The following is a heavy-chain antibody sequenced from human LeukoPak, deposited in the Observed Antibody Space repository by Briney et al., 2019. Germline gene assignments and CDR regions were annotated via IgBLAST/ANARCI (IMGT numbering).Heavy chain of an antibody. CDR1: GGSFSGYY. V-gene: IGHV4-34*01. J-gene: IGHJ4*02. Sequence: SETLSLTCAVYGGSFSGYYWSWIRQPPGKGLEWIGEISHSGSTNYNTSLKSRVTVSVDTSKNQFSLKLSSVTAADTAMYYCAREGAVSGSPFDYWGQGTLATVSS. CDR3: AREGAVSGSPFDY. D-gene: IGHD3-22*01. CDR2: ISHSGST.